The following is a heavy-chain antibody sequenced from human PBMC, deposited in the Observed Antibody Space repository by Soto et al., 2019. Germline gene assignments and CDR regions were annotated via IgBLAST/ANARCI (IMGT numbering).Heavy chain of an antibody. J-gene: IGHJ6*02. V-gene: IGHV1-8*01. CDR1: GYTFTSYD. Sequence: ASVKVSCKASGYTFTSYDINWVRQATGQGLEWMGWMNPNSGNTGYAQKFQGRVTMTRNTSISTAYMELSSLRSEDTAVYYCARGRMITVTTDYYGMDVWGQGTTVTVSS. CDR2: MNPNSGNT. D-gene: IGHD4-17*01. CDR3: ARGRMITVTTDYYGMDV.